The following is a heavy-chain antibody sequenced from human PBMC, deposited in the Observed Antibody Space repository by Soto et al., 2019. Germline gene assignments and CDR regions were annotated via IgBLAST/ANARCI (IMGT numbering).Heavy chain of an antibody. V-gene: IGHV1-18*01. Sequence: QVQLVQSGPEVKKPGASVKVSCKTSGYTFTSYGIRWVRQAPGQGLEWMGWITTDKGKTTYAQKFQGRVTMTTDTSTSTAYMEMRIRRSDDTAVYYCATRSPAFDYWGQGTLVTVSS. CDR3: ATRSPAFDY. J-gene: IGHJ4*02. CDR2: ITTDKGKT. CDR1: GYTFTSYG.